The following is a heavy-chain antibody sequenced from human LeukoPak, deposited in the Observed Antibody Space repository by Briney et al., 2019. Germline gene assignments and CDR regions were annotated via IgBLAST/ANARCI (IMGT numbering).Heavy chain of an antibody. CDR1: GFTVSSSF. D-gene: IGHD6-19*01. J-gene: IGHJ5*02. Sequence: PGRSLRLSCAASGFTVSSSFMSWVRQAPGKGLEWVSLIYRGGTTYVADSVKGRFTVSRDISKNTLYLQMNSLRAEDTALYYCARPRDDNSGYYISWGQGSLVTVSS. CDR3: ARPRDDNSGYYIS. V-gene: IGHV3-53*01. CDR2: IYRGGTT.